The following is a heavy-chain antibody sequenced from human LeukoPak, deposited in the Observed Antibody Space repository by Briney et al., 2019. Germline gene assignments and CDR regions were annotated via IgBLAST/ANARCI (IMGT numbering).Heavy chain of an antibody. J-gene: IGHJ5*02. CDR2: IYYSGST. CDR3: ARESSGWLGVNWFDP. Sequence: PSETLSPTCTVSGGSISSYYWSWIRQPPGKGLEWIGYIYYSGSTNYNPSLKSRVTISVDTSKNQFSLKLSSVTAADTAVYYCARESSGWLGVNWFDPWGQGTLVTVSS. D-gene: IGHD6-19*01. CDR1: GGSISSYY. V-gene: IGHV4-59*01.